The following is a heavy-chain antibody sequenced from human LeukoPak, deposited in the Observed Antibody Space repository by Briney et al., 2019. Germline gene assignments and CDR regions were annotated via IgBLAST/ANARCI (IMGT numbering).Heavy chain of an antibody. J-gene: IGHJ1*01. CDR1: GGSISGYY. V-gene: IGHV4-59*01. D-gene: IGHD2-21*02. Sequence: SETLSLTCTVSGGSISGYYWSWIRQPPGRGLESIGYIHYSGSTNYNPSLKSRVTISVDTSNNQFSLKLSSVTAADTAVYYCARGGSDHGEYFQHWGQGTLVTVSP. CDR3: ARGGSDHGEYFQH. CDR2: IHYSGST.